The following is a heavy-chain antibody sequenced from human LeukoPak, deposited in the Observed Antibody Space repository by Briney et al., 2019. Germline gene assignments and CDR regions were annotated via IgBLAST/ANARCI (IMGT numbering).Heavy chain of an antibody. CDR1: GFTFSGSA. V-gene: IGHV3-73*01. CDR2: VRSKADNYAT. Sequence: GGSLRLSCAASGFTFSGSAMHWVRQASGKGLEWVGRVRSKADNYATVYAASVNGRFTISRDDSKNTAYLQMNRLKTEDTAVYYCTRLTDLTYSYGLHDAFDVWGRGTVVTVSP. D-gene: IGHD5-18*01. CDR3: TRLTDLTYSYGLHDAFDV. J-gene: IGHJ3*01.